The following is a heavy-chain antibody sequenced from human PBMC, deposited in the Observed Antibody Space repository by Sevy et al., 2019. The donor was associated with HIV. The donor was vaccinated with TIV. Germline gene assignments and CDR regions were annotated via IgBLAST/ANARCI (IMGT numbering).Heavy chain of an antibody. J-gene: IGHJ6*02. CDR2: IYSGGST. Sequence: GGSLRLSCAASGFTVSSNYMSWVHQAPGKGLEWVSVIYSGGSTYYADSVKGRFTISRDNSKNTLYLQMNSLRAEDTAVYYCARDWSGRADAYGMDVWGQGTTVTVSS. CDR1: GFTVSSNY. V-gene: IGHV3-53*01. CDR3: ARDWSGRADAYGMDV. D-gene: IGHD6-13*01.